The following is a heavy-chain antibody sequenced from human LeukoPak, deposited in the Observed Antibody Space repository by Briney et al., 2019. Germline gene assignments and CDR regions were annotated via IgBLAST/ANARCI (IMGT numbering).Heavy chain of an antibody. CDR2: IYPADSDT. V-gene: IGHV5-51*01. CDR3: ARGFRARYGGYYFDY. Sequence: GESLKISCKTSGYNFSAYWIGWVRQLPGKGLEWMGIIYPADSDTRYSPSFQGQVTFSLDKSISTAYLQWSSLKASDTAMYYCARGFRARYGGYYFDYWGQGTLVTVSS. D-gene: IGHD4-23*01. CDR1: GYNFSAYW. J-gene: IGHJ4*02.